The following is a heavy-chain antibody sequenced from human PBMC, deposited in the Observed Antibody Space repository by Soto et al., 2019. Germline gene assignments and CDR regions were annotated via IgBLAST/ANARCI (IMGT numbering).Heavy chain of an antibody. CDR3: ARGIAVAAPVSY. CDR1: GFTFSSYA. CDR2: ISYDGSNK. V-gene: IGHV3-30-3*01. D-gene: IGHD6-19*01. Sequence: GGSLRLSCAASGFTFSSYAMHWVRQAPGKGLEWVAVISYDGSNKYYADSVKGRFTISRDNSKNTLYLQMNSLRAEDTAVYYCARGIAVAAPVSYWGQGTLVTVSS. J-gene: IGHJ4*02.